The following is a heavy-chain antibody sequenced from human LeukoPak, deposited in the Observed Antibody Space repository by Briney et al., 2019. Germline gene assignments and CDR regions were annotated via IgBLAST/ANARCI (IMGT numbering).Heavy chain of an antibody. J-gene: IGHJ4*02. Sequence: SQTLSLTCTVSGGSINSGSYYWNWIRQSAGKGLEWIGHIYSTGTTNCNPSLKSRVTISLDTSKNQFSLNLNSVTAADTAVYYCARCTSTSCYNFDYWGQGTLLTVSS. D-gene: IGHD2-2*02. CDR3: ARCTSTSCYNFDY. CDR2: IYSTGTT. V-gene: IGHV4-61*09. CDR1: GGSINSGSYY.